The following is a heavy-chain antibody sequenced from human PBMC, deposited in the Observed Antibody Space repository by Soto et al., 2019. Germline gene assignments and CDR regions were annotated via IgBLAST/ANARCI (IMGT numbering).Heavy chain of an antibody. D-gene: IGHD5-12*01. CDR3: ARGPPRLRFRDYYYMDV. Sequence: ASVKVSCKASGYTFTSYDINWVRQATGQGLEWMGWMNPNSGNTGYAQKFQGRVTMTRNTSISTAYMELSSLRSEDTAVYYCARGPPRLRFRDYYYMDVWGKGTTVTVSS. CDR1: GYTFTSYD. V-gene: IGHV1-8*01. CDR2: MNPNSGNT. J-gene: IGHJ6*03.